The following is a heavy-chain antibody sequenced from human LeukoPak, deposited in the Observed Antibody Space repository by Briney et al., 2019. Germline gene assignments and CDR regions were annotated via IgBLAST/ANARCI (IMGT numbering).Heavy chain of an antibody. D-gene: IGHD3-22*01. Sequence: GGSLRLSCAASGFTFSDYYMSWIRQAPGKGLEGVSYFSSSGTTIYYADSVKGRFTISRDNAKNSLYLQMNSLRAEDTAVYYCAGHHYYDSSGYHDYWGQGTLVTVSS. CDR2: FSSSGTTI. J-gene: IGHJ4*02. CDR1: GFTFSDYY. CDR3: AGHHYYDSSGYHDY. V-gene: IGHV3-11*04.